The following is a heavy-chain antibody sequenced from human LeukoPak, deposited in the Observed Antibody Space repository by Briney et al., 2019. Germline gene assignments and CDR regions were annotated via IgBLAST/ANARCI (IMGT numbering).Heavy chain of an antibody. D-gene: IGHD6-19*01. CDR2: INHSGST. V-gene: IGHV4-34*01. CDR1: GGSFSGYY. J-gene: IGHJ4*02. CDR3: ARFNFRQNRYSSGRNRRGYFDY. Sequence: PSETLSLTCAVYGGSFSGYYWSWLRQPPGKGLEWIGEINHSGSTNYNPSLKSRVTISVDTSKNQFSLKLSSVTAADTAVYYCARFNFRQNRYSSGRNRRGYFDYWGQGTLVTVSS.